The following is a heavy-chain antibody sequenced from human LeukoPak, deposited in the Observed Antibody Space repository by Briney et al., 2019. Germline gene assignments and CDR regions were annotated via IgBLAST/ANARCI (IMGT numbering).Heavy chain of an antibody. Sequence: ASVKVSCKASGYTFTGYYMHWVRQAPGQALEWMGWINPNSGGTNYAQKFQGRVTMTRDTSISTASMELSRLRSDDTAVYYCARDGGGLNDIHADYWGQGTLVTVSS. CDR3: ARDGGGLNDIHADY. CDR1: GYTFTGYY. CDR2: INPNSGGT. V-gene: IGHV1-2*02. J-gene: IGHJ4*02. D-gene: IGHD3-9*01.